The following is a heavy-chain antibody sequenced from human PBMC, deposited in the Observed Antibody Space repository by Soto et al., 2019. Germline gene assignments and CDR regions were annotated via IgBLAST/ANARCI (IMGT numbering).Heavy chain of an antibody. CDR2: IKQDGSEK. CDR1: GFPFSRYW. V-gene: IGHV3-7*01. D-gene: IGHD6-6*01. Sequence: GGSLRLSCAAFGFPFSRYWMSWVRQAPGKGLEWVANIKQDGSEKSYVDSVKGRFSISRDNAKNSLYLQMNSLRVEDTAVYFCGRDLPSISGRPGGWFDPWGQGTLVAVSS. CDR3: GRDLPSISGRPGGWFDP. J-gene: IGHJ5*02.